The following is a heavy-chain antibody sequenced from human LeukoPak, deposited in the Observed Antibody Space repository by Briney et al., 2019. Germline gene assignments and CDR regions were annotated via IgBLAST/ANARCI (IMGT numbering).Heavy chain of an antibody. J-gene: IGHJ3*02. V-gene: IGHV3-64*01. CDR2: IGPDGAFK. CDR1: GFNFGSHT. CDR3: APEHFDI. Sequence: GGSLRLSCAASGFNFGSHTLHWVRQAPGRGLEYVSGIGPDGAFKYYAKSVEGRFTISRDNSKHTLYLQMGSLRPEDMAVYYCAPEHFDIWGQGTVVTVSS.